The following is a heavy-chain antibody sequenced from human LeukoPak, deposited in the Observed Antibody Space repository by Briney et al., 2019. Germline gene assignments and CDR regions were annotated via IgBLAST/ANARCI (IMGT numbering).Heavy chain of an antibody. CDR3: ARGEESGAYYYGSGRPYGMDV. J-gene: IGHJ6*04. V-gene: IGHV1-69*01. D-gene: IGHD3-10*01. Sequence: SVKVSCTASGGTFSSYAISWVRQAPGQGLEWMGGIIPIFGTANYAQKFQGRVTITADESTSTAYMELSSLRSEDTAVYYCARGEESGAYYYGSGRPYGMDVWGKGTTVTVSS. CDR1: GGTFSSYA. CDR2: IIPIFGTA.